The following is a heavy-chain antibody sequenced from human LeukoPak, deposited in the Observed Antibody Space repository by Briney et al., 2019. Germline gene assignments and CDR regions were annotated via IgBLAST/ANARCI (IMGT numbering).Heavy chain of an antibody. CDR2: ISAYNGNT. CDR1: GGTFSSYG. D-gene: IGHD6-6*01. V-gene: IGHV1-18*01. Sequence: ASVKVSCKASGGTFSSYGISWVRQAPGQGLEWMGWISAYNGNTNYAQKLQGRVTMTTDTSTSTAYMELRSLRSDDTAVYYCARLEEMYSSSYYFDYWGQGTLVTVSS. J-gene: IGHJ4*02. CDR3: ARLEEMYSSSYYFDY.